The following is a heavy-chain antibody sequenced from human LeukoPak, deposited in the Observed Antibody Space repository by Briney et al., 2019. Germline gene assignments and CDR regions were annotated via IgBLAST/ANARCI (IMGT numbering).Heavy chain of an antibody. Sequence: SETLSLTCAVYGGSFSGYCWSWIRQPPGKGLEWIGEINHSGSTNYNPSLKSRVTISVDTSKNQFSLKLSSVTAADTAVYYCARGYYDFWSGYYTGFRTWGQGTLVTVSS. V-gene: IGHV4-34*01. CDR3: ARGYYDFWSGYYTGFRT. CDR1: GGSFSGYC. CDR2: INHSGST. D-gene: IGHD3-3*01. J-gene: IGHJ4*02.